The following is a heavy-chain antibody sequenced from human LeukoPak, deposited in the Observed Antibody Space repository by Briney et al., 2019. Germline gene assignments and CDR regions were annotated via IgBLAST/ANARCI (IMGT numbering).Heavy chain of an antibody. J-gene: IGHJ4*02. CDR1: GFPLSSYS. CDR3: GRAGDY. Sequence: SGGSLRLSCAASGFPLSSYSINWVRQAPGKGLEWVSYISSSGSAIYYVDSVKGRFTVSRDNAKNSLFLQMNSPRAEDTAVYYCGRAGDYWGQGTLVTVSS. D-gene: IGHD7-27*01. CDR2: ISSSGSAI. V-gene: IGHV3-48*01.